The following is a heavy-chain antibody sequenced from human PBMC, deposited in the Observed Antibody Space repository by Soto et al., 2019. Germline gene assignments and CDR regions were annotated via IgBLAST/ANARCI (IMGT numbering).Heavy chain of an antibody. CDR2: TYYRSRWYH. Sequence: SQPLXLTCVISWYSFSINIASSNCIMQSPSRGLEWLGRTYYRSRWYHDYAVSVKSRININPDTSEKQLSLQLGSVTPEDTDMYHCERAGGRYDMDVWGQGTTVTVYS. J-gene: IGHJ6*02. D-gene: IGHD2-8*02. CDR3: ERAGGRYDMDV. CDR1: WYSFSINIAS. V-gene: IGHV6-1*01.